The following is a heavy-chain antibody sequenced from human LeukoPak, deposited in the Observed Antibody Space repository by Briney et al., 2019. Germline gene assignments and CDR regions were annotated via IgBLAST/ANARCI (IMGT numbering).Heavy chain of an antibody. Sequence: GGSLRLSCAASGFTFSSYGMHWVRQAPGKGLEWVAVIWYDGSNKYYADSVKGRFTISRDNSKNMLYLQMNSLRAEDTAVYYCARERAGDYYYYGMDVWGKGTTVTVSS. V-gene: IGHV3-33*01. D-gene: IGHD6-13*01. CDR2: IWYDGSNK. CDR3: ARERAGDYYYYGMDV. J-gene: IGHJ6*04. CDR1: GFTFSSYG.